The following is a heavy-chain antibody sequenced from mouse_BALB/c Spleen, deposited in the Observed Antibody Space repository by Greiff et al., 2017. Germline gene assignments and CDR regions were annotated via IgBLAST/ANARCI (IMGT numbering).Heavy chain of an antibody. Sequence: VQLKQSGPELVKPGASVKISCKASGYSFTGYFMNWVKQSHGKSLEWIGRINPYNGDTFYNQKFKGKATWTVDKSSSTAHMELLSLTSEDSAVYYCGRGDYYGSSYEAYWGQGTLVTVSA. D-gene: IGHD1-1*01. CDR2: INPYNGDT. V-gene: IGHV1-37*01. J-gene: IGHJ3*01. CDR1: GYSFTGYF. CDR3: GRGDYYGSSYEAY.